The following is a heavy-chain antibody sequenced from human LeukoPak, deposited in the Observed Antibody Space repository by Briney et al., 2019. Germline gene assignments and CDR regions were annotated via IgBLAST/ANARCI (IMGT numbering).Heavy chain of an antibody. CDR2: IQSDSGDT. D-gene: IGHD3-16*02. CDR3: ARDLTGDLYTFFDY. Sequence: GASVKVSCKTTGYTFTGYHLHWVRQALGQGLEWMAWIQSDSGDTNYAQKFQGRVTVTRDKFTRTSYIEVDRLSSDDTAVYYCARDLTGDLYTFFDYWGQGTLVTVSS. V-gene: IGHV1-2*02. J-gene: IGHJ4*02. CDR1: GYTFTGYH.